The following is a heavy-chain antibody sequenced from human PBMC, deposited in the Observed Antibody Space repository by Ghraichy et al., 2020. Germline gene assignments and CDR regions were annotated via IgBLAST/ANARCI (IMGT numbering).Heavy chain of an antibody. V-gene: IGHV3-73*01. Sequence: GGSLRLSCAASGFTFSGSAMHWVRQASGKGLEWVGRIRSKANSYATAYVASVKGRFTISRDDSKNTAYLQMNSLKTEDTAVYYCIRYYYDSSGYYGRWGQGTLVTVSS. CDR3: IRYYYDSSGYYGR. CDR2: IRSKANSYAT. J-gene: IGHJ4*02. CDR1: GFTFSGSA. D-gene: IGHD3-22*01.